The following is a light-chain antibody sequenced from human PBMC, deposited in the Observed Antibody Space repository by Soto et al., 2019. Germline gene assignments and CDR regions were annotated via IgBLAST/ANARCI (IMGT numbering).Light chain of an antibody. Sequence: ESVLTQSPSSLSLSPGESATLSCRASQSLSSSYLAWYQQKAGQPPRLLMFRSSDRAAGVPDRFSGSASGTEFTLTISSLGPEDFAVYYCQQYGTKVSFGPGTKVDIK. V-gene: IGKV3-20*01. CDR2: RSS. CDR3: QQYGTKVS. CDR1: QSLSSSY. J-gene: IGKJ3*01.